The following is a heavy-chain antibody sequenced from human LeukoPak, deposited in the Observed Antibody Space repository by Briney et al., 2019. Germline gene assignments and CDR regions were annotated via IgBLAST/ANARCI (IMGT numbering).Heavy chain of an antibody. Sequence: SVKVSCKASGGTFSSYAISWVRQAPGQGLEWMGGIIPIFGTANYAQKFQGRVTITTDESTSTAYMELSSLRSEDTAVYYCAREGERDGYNLDYFDYWGQGTQVTVSS. D-gene: IGHD5-24*01. J-gene: IGHJ4*02. CDR2: IIPIFGTA. CDR1: GGTFSSYA. CDR3: AREGERDGYNLDYFDY. V-gene: IGHV1-69*05.